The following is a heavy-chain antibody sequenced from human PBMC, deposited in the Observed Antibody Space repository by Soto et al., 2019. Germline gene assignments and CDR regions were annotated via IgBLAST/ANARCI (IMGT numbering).Heavy chain of an antibody. Sequence: SETLSLTCTVSGGSVSSGSYYWSWIRQPPGKGLEWIGYIYYSGSTNYNPSLKSRVTISVDTSKNQFSLRLSSVTAADTAVYYCAREGRFLEWLLSNWFDPWGQGTLVTVSS. D-gene: IGHD3-3*01. CDR1: GGSVSSGSYY. CDR3: AREGRFLEWLLSNWFDP. CDR2: IYYSGST. V-gene: IGHV4-61*01. J-gene: IGHJ5*02.